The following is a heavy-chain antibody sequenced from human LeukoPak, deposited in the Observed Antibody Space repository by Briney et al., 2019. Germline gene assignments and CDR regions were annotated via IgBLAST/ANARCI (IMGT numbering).Heavy chain of an antibody. CDR1: GFTFSDYW. J-gene: IGHJ4*02. D-gene: IGHD3-16*01. CDR3: ARGRGTDN. V-gene: IGHV3-7*01. Sequence: GGSLRLSCAASGFTFSDYWMSWVRQAPGKGLEWVANIKQDGSQKYYVDSVKGRLTISRDNAKNSLYLQMNSLRVEDTAVYYCARGRGTDNWGLGTLVTVSS. CDR2: IKQDGSQK.